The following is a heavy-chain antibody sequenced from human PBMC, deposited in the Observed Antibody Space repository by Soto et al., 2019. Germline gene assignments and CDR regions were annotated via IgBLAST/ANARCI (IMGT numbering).Heavy chain of an antibody. CDR3: ARRRPEKSGSYPDGAFDI. D-gene: IGHD1-26*01. Sequence: SETLSLTCTVSGGSISSYYWSWIRQPPGKGLEWIGYIYYSGSTNYNPSLKSRVTISVDTSKNQFSLKLSSVTAADTAVYYCARRRPEKSGSYPDGAFDIWGQGTMVTVSS. CDR2: IYYSGST. V-gene: IGHV4-59*08. J-gene: IGHJ3*02. CDR1: GGSISSYY.